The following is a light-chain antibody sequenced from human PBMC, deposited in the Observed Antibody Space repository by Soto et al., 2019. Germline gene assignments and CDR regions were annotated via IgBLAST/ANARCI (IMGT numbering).Light chain of an antibody. V-gene: IGKV1-12*01. CDR1: QDISSW. CDR3: PRAESFPFT. Sequence: DIQMTQSPSSVSASVGDRVTITCRASQDISSWVAWYQQKPGKAPKLLISAASSLQSGVPRRFSGSGAATYFTLVISSLQADAFETHFFPRAESFPFTFVGGTK. J-gene: IGKJ4*01. CDR2: AAS.